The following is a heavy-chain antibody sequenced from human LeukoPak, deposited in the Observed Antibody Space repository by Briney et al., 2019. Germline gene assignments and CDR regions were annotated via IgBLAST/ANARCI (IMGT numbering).Heavy chain of an antibody. CDR1: GFSFSSHG. Sequence: SGGSLRLSCAASGFSFSSHGMHWVRQAPGKGLEWLAVIGRDGSRDSYADSVRGRLTISRDNSKNMLFLEVHSLRVEDSAVYFCARDDTLPDNGLDAWGQGTMVTVSS. CDR3: ARDDTLPDNGLDA. D-gene: IGHD2-8*01. CDR2: IGRDGSRD. J-gene: IGHJ3*01. V-gene: IGHV3-33*01.